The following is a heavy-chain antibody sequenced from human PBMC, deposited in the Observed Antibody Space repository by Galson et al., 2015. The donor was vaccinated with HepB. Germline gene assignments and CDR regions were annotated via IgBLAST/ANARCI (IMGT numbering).Heavy chain of an antibody. CDR2: ISYDGSNK. CDR1: GFTFSSYA. D-gene: IGHD4-17*01. V-gene: IGHV3-30-3*01. J-gene: IGHJ4*02. Sequence: SLRLSCAASGFTFSSYAMHWVRQAPGKGLEWVAVISYDGSNKYYADSVKGRFTISRDNSKNTLYLQMNSLRAEDTAVYYCARDHLPYGDYVWYYFDYWGQGTLVTVSS. CDR3: ARDHLPYGDYVWYYFDY.